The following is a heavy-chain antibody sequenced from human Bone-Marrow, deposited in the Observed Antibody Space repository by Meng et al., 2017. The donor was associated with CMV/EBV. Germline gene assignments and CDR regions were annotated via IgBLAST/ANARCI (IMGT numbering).Heavy chain of an antibody. CDR3: ARERGSWTPPLYYYGMDV. CDR2: IYSGGSST. V-gene: IGHV3-23*03. D-gene: IGHD6-13*01. CDR1: GFTFSSYA. J-gene: IGHJ6*02. Sequence: GGSLRLSCAASGFTFSSYAMSWVRQAPGKGLEWVSVIYSGGSSTYYADSVKGRFTISRDNSKNTLYLQMNSLRAEDTAVYYCARERGSWTPPLYYYGMDVWGQGTTVTVSS.